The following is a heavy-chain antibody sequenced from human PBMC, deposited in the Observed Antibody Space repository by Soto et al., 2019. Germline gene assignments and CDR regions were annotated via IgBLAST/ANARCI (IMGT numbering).Heavy chain of an antibody. D-gene: IGHD4-4*01. CDR3: ANDYISDGAFDF. J-gene: IGHJ3*01. Sequence: PSETLSLTCTVAGVSISSYYWSWIRQPAGKGLEWIGRIYISGSTNYNPSLKSRVTMSVDTSKNQFSLKLTSVTAADTAVYYCANDYISDGAFDFWGQGTLVTVSS. CDR2: IYISGST. CDR1: GVSISSYY. V-gene: IGHV4-4*07.